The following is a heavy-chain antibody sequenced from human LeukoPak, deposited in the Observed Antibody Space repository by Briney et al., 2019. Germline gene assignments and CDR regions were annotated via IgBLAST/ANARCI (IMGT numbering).Heavy chain of an antibody. V-gene: IGHV4-34*01. J-gene: IGHJ5*02. Sequence: SETLSLTCAVYGGSFSGYYWSWIRQPPGKGLEWIGEINRSGSTNYNPSLKSRVTISVDTSKNQFSLKLSSVTAADTAVYYCARGSWYCSRTSCHNWFDPWGQGTLVTVSS. CDR2: INRSGST. D-gene: IGHD2-2*01. CDR3: ARGSWYCSRTSCHNWFDP. CDR1: GGSFSGYY.